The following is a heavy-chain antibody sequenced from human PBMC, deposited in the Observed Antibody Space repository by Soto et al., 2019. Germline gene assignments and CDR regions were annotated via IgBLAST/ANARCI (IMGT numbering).Heavy chain of an antibody. J-gene: IGHJ1*01. CDR1: GYTFTSYA. V-gene: IGHV1-3*01. Sequence: QVQLVQSGAEVKKPGASVKVSCKASGYTFTSYAMHWVRQAPGQRLEWMGWINAGNGNTKYSQKFQGRVTITRDTSASTAYMELSSLRSEDTAVYYCARDRSSGWPEYFQHWGQGTLVTASS. CDR3: ARDRSSGWPEYFQH. D-gene: IGHD6-19*01. CDR2: INAGNGNT.